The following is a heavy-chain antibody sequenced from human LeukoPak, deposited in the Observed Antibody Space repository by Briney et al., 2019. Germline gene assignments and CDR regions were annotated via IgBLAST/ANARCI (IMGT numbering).Heavy chain of an antibody. CDR3: ARVGDILTGYYPWEPWFDP. CDR2: IYYSGST. V-gene: IGHV4-30-4*01. CDR1: GGSISSGDYY. J-gene: IGHJ5*02. Sequence: PSQTLSLTCTVSGGSISSGDYYWSWIRQPPGKGLESIRYIYYSGSTYYNPSLKSRVTISVDTSKNQFSLKLSSVTAADTAVYYCARVGDILTGYYPWEPWFDPWGQGTLVTVSS. D-gene: IGHD3-9*01.